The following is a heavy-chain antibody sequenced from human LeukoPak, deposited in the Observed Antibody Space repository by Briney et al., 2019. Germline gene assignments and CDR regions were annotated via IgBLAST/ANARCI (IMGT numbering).Heavy chain of an antibody. Sequence: GGSLRLSCAASGFTFSSYNMNWVRQAPGKGLEWVGRIKSKTDGGTTDYAAPVKGRFTISRDDSKNTLYLQMNSLKTEDTAVYYCTTGIAVAGTNYWGQGTLVTVSS. CDR2: IKSKTDGGTT. J-gene: IGHJ4*02. D-gene: IGHD6-19*01. CDR3: TTGIAVAGTNY. V-gene: IGHV3-15*01. CDR1: GFTFSSYN.